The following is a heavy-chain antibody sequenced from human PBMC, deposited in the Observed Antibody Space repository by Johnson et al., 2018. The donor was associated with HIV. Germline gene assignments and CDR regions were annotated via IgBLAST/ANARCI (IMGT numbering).Heavy chain of an antibody. Sequence: QVQLVESGGGLVQPGGSLRLSCAASGFTFSSYGMHWVRQAPGKGLEWVAFIRYDGSNKYYADSVKGRFTISRDNSKNTLYLQMNSLRAEDTAVYYCASPYYYDSSGSPRYAFDIWGQGTMVTVSS. CDR2: IRYDGSNK. CDR1: GFTFSSYG. J-gene: IGHJ3*02. V-gene: IGHV3-30*02. D-gene: IGHD3-22*01. CDR3: ASPYYYDSSGSPRYAFDI.